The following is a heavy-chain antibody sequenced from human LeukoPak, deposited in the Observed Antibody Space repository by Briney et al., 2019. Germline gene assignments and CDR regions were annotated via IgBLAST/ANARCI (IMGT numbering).Heavy chain of an antibody. V-gene: IGHV4-39*01. CDR1: GGSISSSSYY. D-gene: IGHD3-22*01. J-gene: IGHJ6*02. CDR2: IYYSGST. CDR3: ARQTYYYDSSGYYYDRYYYGMDV. Sequence: SETLSLTCTVSGGSISSSSYYWGWIRQPPGKGLEWIGSIYYSGSTYYNPSLKTRATISVDTSKNQSSLKLSSVTAADTAVYYCARQTYYYDSSGYYYDRYYYGMDVWGQGTTVTVSS.